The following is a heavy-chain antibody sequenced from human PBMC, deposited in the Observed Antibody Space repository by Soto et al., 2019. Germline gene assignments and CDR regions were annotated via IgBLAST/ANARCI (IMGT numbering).Heavy chain of an antibody. J-gene: IGHJ4*02. D-gene: IGHD3-3*01. Sequence: QVQLVESGGGVVQPGRSLRLSCAASGFTFSVFGMHWVRQAPGKGLEWVAVISNDGNSEHNADSVKGRFTISRDNSKNTFYLQMNSLSVEDTAVYYCAKTLTTIGVSSTGRGALLDNWGQGILVSVSS. V-gene: IGHV3-30*18. CDR2: ISNDGNSE. CDR3: AKTLTTIGVSSTGRGALLDN. CDR1: GFTFSVFG.